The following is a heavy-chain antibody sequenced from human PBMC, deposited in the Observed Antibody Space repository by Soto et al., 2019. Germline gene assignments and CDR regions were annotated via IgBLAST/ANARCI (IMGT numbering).Heavy chain of an antibody. CDR1: GYTFTSYA. D-gene: IGHD2-15*01. CDR2: INAGNGNT. V-gene: IGHV1-3*01. J-gene: IGHJ2*01. CDR3: ARQAIVVAATPWQTDWYFDL. Sequence: QVQLVQSGAEVKKPGASVKVSCKASGYTFTSYAMHWVRQAPGQRLEWMGWINAGNGNTKYSQKFQGRVTITRDTSASTAYMERSSVRSEDTAVYYCARQAIVVAATPWQTDWYFDLWGRGTLVTDSS.